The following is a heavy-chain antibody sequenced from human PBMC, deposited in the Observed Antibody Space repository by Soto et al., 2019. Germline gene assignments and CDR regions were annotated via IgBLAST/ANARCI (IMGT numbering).Heavy chain of an antibody. CDR1: GVTCGNAW. D-gene: IGHD2-2*01. V-gene: IGHV3-74*01. J-gene: IGHJ6*02. Sequence: GGYLRVSCAASGVTCGNAWVHWVRQAPGKGPVWVSRINSDGTTINSADSVKVRFTISRDNAENSLYLQMNRLRAEDTAVYYWAKTSVLLPAATNRGAPYNYYALDVWGQRTTVTVSS. CDR3: AKTSVLLPAATNRGAPYNYYALDV. CDR2: INSDGTTI.